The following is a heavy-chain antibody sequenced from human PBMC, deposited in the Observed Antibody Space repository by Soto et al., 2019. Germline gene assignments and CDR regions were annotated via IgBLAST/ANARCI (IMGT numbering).Heavy chain of an antibody. D-gene: IGHD1-7*01. J-gene: IGHJ6*02. Sequence: QITLKESGPPLVRPTQTLTLTCSFSGFSLNTNGMGVGWIRQPPGKALEWLAFIYWDEDKRYSPSLKTRLTVTTDTSKNEVVLTLTNLDPLDTATYYCAGWNYESGLDVWGQGTTVTVSS. V-gene: IGHV2-5*02. CDR2: IYWDEDK. CDR3: AGWNYESGLDV. CDR1: GFSLNTNGMG.